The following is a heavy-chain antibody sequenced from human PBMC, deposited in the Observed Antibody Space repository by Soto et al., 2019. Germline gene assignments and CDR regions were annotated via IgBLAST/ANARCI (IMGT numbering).Heavy chain of an antibody. J-gene: IGHJ5*02. CDR3: ARIPVDTYMIYWFDP. Sequence: QVQLQESGPGLVRPSETLSLTCTVSGGSVSSGDYYWTWIRQPPGKGLEWIGYVYYGGSTNYNPSLKSRVSISVDTAKNQFSLRLSSVTAADTAVYYCARIPVDTYMIYWFDPWGQGILVTVSS. CDR2: VYYGGST. CDR1: GGSVSSGDYY. V-gene: IGHV4-61*08. D-gene: IGHD5-18*01.